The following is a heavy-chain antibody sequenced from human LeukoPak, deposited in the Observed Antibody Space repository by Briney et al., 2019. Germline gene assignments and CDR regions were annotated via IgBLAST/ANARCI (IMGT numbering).Heavy chain of an antibody. V-gene: IGHV1-18*01. CDR3: ARDLRYYDSSGTFDY. J-gene: IGHJ4*02. CDR1: GYTFTNYG. D-gene: IGHD3-22*01. CDR2: ISAYSGAT. Sequence: GASVKVSCKASGYTFTNYGINWVRQAPGQGLEWMGWISAYSGATNYAQKLQGRVTMTTDTSTSTAYMELRSLRSDDTAVYYCARDLRYYDSSGTFDYWGQGTLVTVSS.